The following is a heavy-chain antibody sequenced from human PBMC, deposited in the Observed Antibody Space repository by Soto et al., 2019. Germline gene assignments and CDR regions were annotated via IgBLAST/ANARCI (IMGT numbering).Heavy chain of an antibody. J-gene: IGHJ6*02. D-gene: IGHD3-3*01. V-gene: IGHV1-69*13. Sequence: SVKVSCKASGGTFSSYAISWVRQAPGQGLEWMGGIIPIFGTANYAQKFQGRVTITADESTSTAYMELSSLRSEDTAVYYCAKGYTIFGEVTTHHHFYGMDVWGQGTTVTVSS. CDR2: IIPIFGTA. CDR3: AKGYTIFGEVTTHHHFYGMDV. CDR1: GGTFSSYA.